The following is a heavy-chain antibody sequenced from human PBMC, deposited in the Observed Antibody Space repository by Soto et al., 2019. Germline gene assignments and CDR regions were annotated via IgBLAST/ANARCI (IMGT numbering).Heavy chain of an antibody. Sequence: QVQLVQSGAEVKKPGASVKVSCKASGYTFTGYYMHWVRQAPGQGLEWMGWINPNSGGTNHAQKFQGRVTMTRDTSISTAYMELRRLRSDDTAVYYCARDHGDSSGYYSGYFDLWGRGTLVTVSS. V-gene: IGHV1-2*02. CDR1: GYTFTGYY. CDR2: INPNSGGT. D-gene: IGHD3-22*01. J-gene: IGHJ2*01. CDR3: ARDHGDSSGYYSGYFDL.